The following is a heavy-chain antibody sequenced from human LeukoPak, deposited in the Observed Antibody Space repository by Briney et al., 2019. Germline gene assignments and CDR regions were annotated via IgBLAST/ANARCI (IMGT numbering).Heavy chain of an antibody. Sequence: PGGSLRLSCATSGFIFSTYEMNWVRQAPGKGLDWVAHISRSGTALYYADAVKGRFTISRDNARNSLDLQMNSLRAEDTAVYYCAKWSELPYFDYWGQGAPVTVSS. J-gene: IGHJ4*02. CDR1: GFIFSTYE. D-gene: IGHD2-15*01. V-gene: IGHV3-48*03. CDR2: ISRSGTAL. CDR3: AKWSELPYFDY.